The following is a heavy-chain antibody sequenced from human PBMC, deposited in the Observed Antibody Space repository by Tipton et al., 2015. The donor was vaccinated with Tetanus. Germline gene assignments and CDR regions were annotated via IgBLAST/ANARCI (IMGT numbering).Heavy chain of an antibody. CDR2: INAGNGNT. CDR1: GYTFTSYA. J-gene: IGHJ6*02. D-gene: IGHD3-22*01. Sequence: QSGPEVKKPGASVKVSCKASGYTFTSYAMHWVRQAPGQRLEWMGWINAGNGNTKYSQKFQGRVTITRDTSASTAYMELSSLRSEDTAVYYCARNYYDSSGYYYLYYYGMDVWGQGTTVTASS. V-gene: IGHV1-3*01. CDR3: ARNYYDSSGYYYLYYYGMDV.